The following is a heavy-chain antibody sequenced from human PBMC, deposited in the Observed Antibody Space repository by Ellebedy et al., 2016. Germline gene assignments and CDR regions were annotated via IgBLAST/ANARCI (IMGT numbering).Heavy chain of an antibody. CDR1: GYTFTTYG. CDR3: ARSANGLDPNYYDATGYAFDI. CDR2: ISPYNGDT. Sequence: ASVKVSCXASGYTFTTYGISWVRQAPGQGLQWMGWISPYNGDTNYAQSLQGRVTMATDTSTTTAYMELRSLRSDDTAVYYCARSANGLDPNYYDATGYAFDIWGQGTMVTVSA. D-gene: IGHD3-22*01. V-gene: IGHV1-18*01. J-gene: IGHJ3*02.